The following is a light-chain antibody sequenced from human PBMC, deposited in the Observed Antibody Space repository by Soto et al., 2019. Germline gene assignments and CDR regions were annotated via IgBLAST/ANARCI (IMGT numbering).Light chain of an antibody. J-gene: IGLJ1*01. V-gene: IGLV2-11*01. Sequence: QSVLTQPRSVSGSPGQSVTISCTGTSSDVGGYNYVSWYQQHPGKAPKLMIYDVSKRPSGVPDRFSGSKPGNTASLTISGLQAEDEADYYCCSYAGSSLYVFGTGTQLTVL. CDR1: SSDVGGYNY. CDR3: CSYAGSSLYV. CDR2: DVS.